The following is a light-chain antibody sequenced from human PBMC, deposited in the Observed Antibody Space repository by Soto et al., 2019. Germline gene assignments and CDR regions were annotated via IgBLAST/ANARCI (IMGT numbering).Light chain of an antibody. V-gene: IGLV2-11*01. CDR2: DVT. J-gene: IGLJ1*01. CDR3: CSYAGSYTYV. Sequence: QSALTQPRSVSGSPGQSLTISCTGTSSDIGRYNFVSWYQQHPGKAPKLIIYDVTKRPSGVPDRFSGSKSGNTASLTISGLQAEDEADYYCCSYAGSYTYVFGTGTKVTVL. CDR1: SSDIGRYNF.